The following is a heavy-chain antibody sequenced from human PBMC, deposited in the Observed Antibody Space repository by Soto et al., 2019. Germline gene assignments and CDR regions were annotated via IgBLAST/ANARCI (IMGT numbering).Heavy chain of an antibody. CDR1: GFPFSSYS. Sequence: EVQLVESGGGLVQPGGPRGLPFEASGFPFSSYSLNWVGTAPGKGLEWVSYISSISSTIYYVDSVKGRFTISRDNAKNSLYLQMNSLRDEDTAVYYCARDRAGAQYGLDVWGQGTTVTVSS. J-gene: IGHJ6*02. D-gene: IGHD1-26*01. CDR3: ARDRAGAQYGLDV. CDR2: ISSISSTI. V-gene: IGHV3-48*02.